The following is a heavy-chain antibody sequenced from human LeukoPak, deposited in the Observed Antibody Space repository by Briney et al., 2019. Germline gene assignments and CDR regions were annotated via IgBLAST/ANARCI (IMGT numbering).Heavy chain of an antibody. CDR2: IIPIFGTA. Sequence: ASVKVSCKASGGTFSSYAISWVRQAPGQGLEWMGGIIPIFGTANYAQKLQGRVTMTTDTSTSTAYMELRSLRSDDTAVYYCARDLNRITMVRGVYYFDYWGQGTLVTVSS. D-gene: IGHD3-10*01. J-gene: IGHJ4*02. V-gene: IGHV1-69*05. CDR3: ARDLNRITMVRGVYYFDY. CDR1: GGTFSSYA.